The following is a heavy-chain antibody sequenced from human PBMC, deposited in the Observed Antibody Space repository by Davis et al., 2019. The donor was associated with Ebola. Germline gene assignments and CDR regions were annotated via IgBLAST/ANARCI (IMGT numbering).Heavy chain of an antibody. CDR3: ARDNFPEDGMDV. CDR2: IYRGGST. CDR1: GFNVSGNY. Sequence: GESLKISCTASGFNVSGNYMSWVRQAPGKGLEWVAVIYRGGSTYYTDSVKGRFTISRDSSKNTLYLLLSSLTPEDSAVYYCARDNFPEDGMDVWGQGTTVTVSS. J-gene: IGHJ6*02. V-gene: IGHV3-53*01.